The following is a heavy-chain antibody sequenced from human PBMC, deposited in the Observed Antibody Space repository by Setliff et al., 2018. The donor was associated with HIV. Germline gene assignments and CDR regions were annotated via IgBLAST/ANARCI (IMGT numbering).Heavy chain of an antibody. CDR3: ARRVVVVTATTAFDL. D-gene: IGHD2-15*01. Sequence: SETLSLTCTVSGGSISSSSFYWGWIRQPPGKGLEWIGSIYYSGGTYYNSSLKSRVAISIDTSKNQFSLNLTSVTAADTAVYYCARRVVVVTATTAFDLRGQGTMVTVSS. J-gene: IGHJ3*01. V-gene: IGHV4-39*01. CDR1: GGSISSSSFY. CDR2: IYYSGGT.